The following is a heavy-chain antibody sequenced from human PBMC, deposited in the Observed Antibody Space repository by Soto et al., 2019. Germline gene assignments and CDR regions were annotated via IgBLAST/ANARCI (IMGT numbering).Heavy chain of an antibody. J-gene: IGHJ4*02. CDR1: GFTFSSYG. CDR3: AKDLDYPYSFDY. V-gene: IGHV3-30*18. D-gene: IGHD5-12*01. CDR2: ISYDGSNK. Sequence: QVQLVESGGGVVQPGRSLRLSCAASGFTFSSYGMHWVRQAPGKGLEWVAVISYDGSNKYYADSVKGRFTIYRDTSKNTLYLQMNSLRAEDTAVYYCAKDLDYPYSFDYWGQGTLVTVSS.